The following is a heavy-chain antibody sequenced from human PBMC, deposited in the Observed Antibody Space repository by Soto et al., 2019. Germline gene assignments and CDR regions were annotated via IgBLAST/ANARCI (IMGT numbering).Heavy chain of an antibody. D-gene: IGHD6-6*01. Sequence: SETLSLTCTVSGGSISRGGYDWSWIRQHPGKGLEWIGYIYYSGSTYYNPSLKSRVTISVDTSKNQFSLKLSSVTAADTAVYYCAGEGFVYSSSAGFDYWGQGTLVTVSS. CDR3: AGEGFVYSSSAGFDY. CDR1: GGSISRGGYD. V-gene: IGHV4-31*03. CDR2: IYYSGST. J-gene: IGHJ4*02.